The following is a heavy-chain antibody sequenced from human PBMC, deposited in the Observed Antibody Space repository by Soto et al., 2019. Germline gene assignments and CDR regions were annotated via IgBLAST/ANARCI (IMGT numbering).Heavy chain of an antibody. Sequence: ASVKVSCKASGYTFTGYYMHWVRQAPGQGLEWMGWINPNSGGTNYAQKFQGWVTMTRDTSISTAYMELSRLRSDDTAVYYCARMKYPILNYYDSSGYDGEKGYAFDIWGQGTIVTVS. D-gene: IGHD3-22*01. J-gene: IGHJ3*02. CDR3: ARMKYPILNYYDSSGYDGEKGYAFDI. V-gene: IGHV1-2*04. CDR1: GYTFTGYY. CDR2: INPNSGGT.